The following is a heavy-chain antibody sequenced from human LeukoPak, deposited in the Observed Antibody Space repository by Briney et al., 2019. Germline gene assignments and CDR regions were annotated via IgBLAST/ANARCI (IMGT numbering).Heavy chain of an antibody. J-gene: IGHJ4*02. CDR2: VNPSGGST. CDR3: ARDTAAAGTGEEVEFDY. V-gene: IGHV1-46*01. Sequence: ASVKVSCKASGYTFTSSYIHWVRQDPGQGLEWMGIVNPSGGSTSYAPKFQGRVTMTRDTSTSTVYMELSSLKSEDTAVYYCARDTAAAGTGEEVEFDYWGQGTLGTVS. CDR1: GYTFTSSY. D-gene: IGHD6-13*01.